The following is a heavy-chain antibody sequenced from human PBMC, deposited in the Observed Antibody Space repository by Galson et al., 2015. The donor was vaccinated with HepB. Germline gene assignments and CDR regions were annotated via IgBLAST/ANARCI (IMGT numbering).Heavy chain of an antibody. J-gene: IGHJ3*02. V-gene: IGHV3-23*01. Sequence: SLRLSCAASGFTFRIYAMSWVRQAPGKGLEWVAVISGSGGDTKYADSVKGRFTSSRDNSKNTVDLQMHSLRDDETAVCYCAKDLEYFGFDAFDMWGQGTMVTVSS. CDR3: AKDLEYFGFDAFDM. D-gene: IGHD3-9*01. CDR2: ISGSGGDT. CDR1: GFTFRIYA.